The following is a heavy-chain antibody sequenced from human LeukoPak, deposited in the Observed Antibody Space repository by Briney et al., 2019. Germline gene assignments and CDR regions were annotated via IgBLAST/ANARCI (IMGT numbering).Heavy chain of an antibody. J-gene: IGHJ4*02. CDR2: LNPEDGET. V-gene: IGHV1-24*01. D-gene: IGHD2-15*01. CDR1: GYTLTELS. CDR3: ATDDCSGGSCYSGYDY. Sequence: GASVKVSCKVSGYTLTELSMHWVRQAPGKGLEWMGGLNPEDGETIYAQKFQGRVTMTEDTSTDTAYMELSSLRSEDTAVYYCATDDCSGGSCYSGYDYWGQGTLVTVSS.